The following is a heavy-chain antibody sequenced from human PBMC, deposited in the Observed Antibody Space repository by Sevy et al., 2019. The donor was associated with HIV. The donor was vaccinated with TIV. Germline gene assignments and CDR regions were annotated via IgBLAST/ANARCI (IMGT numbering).Heavy chain of an antibody. V-gene: IGHV4-30-2*01. CDR3: ARGDWLVPGAFDI. CDR2: IYHSGST. J-gene: IGHJ3*02. D-gene: IGHD6-19*01. Sequence: SETLSLTCAVSGGSISSGGYSWSWIRQPPGKGLEWIGYIYHSGSTYYNPSLKSRVTISVDRSKNQFSLKLSSVTAADTAVYYCARGDWLVPGAFDIWGQGTMVTVSS. CDR1: GGSISSGGYS.